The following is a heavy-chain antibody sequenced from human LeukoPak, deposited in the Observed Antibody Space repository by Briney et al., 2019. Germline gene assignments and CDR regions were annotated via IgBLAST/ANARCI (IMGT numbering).Heavy chain of an antibody. D-gene: IGHD6-19*01. V-gene: IGHV3-21*01. J-gene: IGHJ4*02. Sequence: PVGSLRLFCSAFGFTFSSYSINLVRQASGKGLEWVSSISSSSSYIFYADSVKGRFTISRDNAKNSLYLQMTSLRAEDTAVYYCARDGVSGWYGGTFDYWGQGTLVTVSS. CDR3: ARDGVSGWYGGTFDY. CDR2: ISSSSSYI. CDR1: GFTFSSYS.